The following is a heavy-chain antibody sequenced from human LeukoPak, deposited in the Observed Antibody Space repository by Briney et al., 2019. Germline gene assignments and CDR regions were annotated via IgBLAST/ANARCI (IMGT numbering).Heavy chain of an antibody. CDR3: AKSNGYGLVDI. D-gene: IGHD3-10*01. V-gene: IGHV4-38-2*02. CDR2: INDSGSS. Sequence: SETLSLTCTVSGYSISSGYYWGWIRQPPGKGLEWIGEINDSGSSNYIPSLKSRVTISVDRSKNQFSLWLSSVTAADTAVYYCAKSNGYGLVDIWGQGTMVTVSS. J-gene: IGHJ3*02. CDR1: GYSISSGYY.